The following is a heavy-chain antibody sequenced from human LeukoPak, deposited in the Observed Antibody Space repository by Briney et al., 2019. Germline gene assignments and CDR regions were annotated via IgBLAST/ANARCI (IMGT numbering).Heavy chain of an antibody. D-gene: IGHD5-12*01. CDR1: GGSFSGYY. Sequence: SETLSLTCAVYGGSFSGYYWSWIRQPPGKGLEWIGSIYYSGSTYYNPSLKSRVTISVDTSKNQFSLKVSSVTAADTAVYYCARGAWSGYDLDYWGQGTQVTVSS. V-gene: IGHV4-34*01. CDR3: ARGAWSGYDLDY. J-gene: IGHJ4*02. CDR2: IYYSGST.